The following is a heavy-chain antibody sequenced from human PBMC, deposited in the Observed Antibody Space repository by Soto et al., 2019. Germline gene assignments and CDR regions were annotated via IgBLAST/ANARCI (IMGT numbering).Heavy chain of an antibody. CDR2: IYYSGSA. J-gene: IGHJ4*02. CDR3: ARAGAATLSDF. D-gene: IGHD2-15*01. CDR1: GGSISNYY. V-gene: IGHV4-59*01. Sequence: QVQLQESGPGLVKPSETLSLTCTVYGGSISNYYCSWIRQPPGKGLEWIGYIYYSGSANYNPSLKSRVTISVDTSKNQFSLKLSSVTAADTAVYYCARAGAATLSDFWGQGTLVTVSS.